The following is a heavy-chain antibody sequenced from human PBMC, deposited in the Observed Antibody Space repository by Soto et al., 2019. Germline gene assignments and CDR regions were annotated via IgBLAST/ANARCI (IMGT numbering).Heavy chain of an antibody. Sequence: QVQLVQSGTEVKKPGASVKVSCKASGYTFTRFGINWVRQAPGQGLEWMGWISGHNGNTHSAQNFPGRVTVTTDTATTADRMVLTRTSLDPTATGYCSSEYGGGVRHVVGFDLWGQGALVTVSS. CDR3: SSEYGGGVRHVVGFDL. CDR1: GYTFTRFG. V-gene: IGHV1-18*01. J-gene: IGHJ4*02. D-gene: IGHD2-15*01. CDR2: ISGHNGNT.